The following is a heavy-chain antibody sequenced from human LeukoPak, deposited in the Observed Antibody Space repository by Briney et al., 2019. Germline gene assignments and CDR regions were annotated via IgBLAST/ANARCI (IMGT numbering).Heavy chain of an antibody. J-gene: IGHJ4*02. CDR3: ARGRPHGNDY. CDR1: GFTFSSYW. CDR2: IASDGNNR. V-gene: IGHV3-74*01. Sequence: GGSLRLSCAASGFTFSSYWMNWVRQLPGKGLVWVSRIASDGNNRDYADSVKGRFTISRDNAKNTLYLQMNSLRVEDTAVYYCARGRPHGNDYWGQGTLVTVSS. D-gene: IGHD4-23*01.